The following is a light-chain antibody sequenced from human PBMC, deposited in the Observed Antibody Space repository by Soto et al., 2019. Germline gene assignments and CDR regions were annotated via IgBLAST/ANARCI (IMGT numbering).Light chain of an antibody. Sequence: QSALTQPPSVSGSPGQSVTISCTGTSSDVGGYNYVSWYQQHPDKAPKRMIYDVNKRPSGVPDRFSGSKSGNTASLTISGLQAEDEADYYCCSYAGSYTMVFGGGTKLTVL. CDR1: SSDVGGYNY. CDR2: DVN. J-gene: IGLJ2*01. V-gene: IGLV2-11*01. CDR3: CSYAGSYTMV.